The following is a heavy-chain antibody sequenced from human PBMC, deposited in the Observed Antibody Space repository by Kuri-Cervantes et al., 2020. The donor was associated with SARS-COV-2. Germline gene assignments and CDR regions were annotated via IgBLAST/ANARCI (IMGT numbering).Heavy chain of an antibody. CDR3: ARGISYSGYDLDY. V-gene: IGHV3-21*01. J-gene: IGHJ4*02. D-gene: IGHD5-12*01. CDR1: GFTFSIYS. CDR2: ISSSSSYI. Sequence: GGSLRLSCAASGFTFSIYSMNWVRQAPGKGLEWVSSISSSSSYIYYADSVKGRFTISRDNAKNSLYLQMNSLRAEDTAVYYCARGISYSGYDLDYWGQGTLVTVS.